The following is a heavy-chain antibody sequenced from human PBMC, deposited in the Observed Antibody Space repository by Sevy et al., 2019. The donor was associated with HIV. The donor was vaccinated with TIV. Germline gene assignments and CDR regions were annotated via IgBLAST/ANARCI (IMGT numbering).Heavy chain of an antibody. CDR1: GFTFSSYA. V-gene: IGHV3-30*18. CDR2: ISYGGNNK. D-gene: IGHD3-10*01. J-gene: IGHJ1*01. CDR3: AKDHNLWSEGGFLHH. Sequence: GGSLRLSCAASGFTFSSYAIHWVRQAPGKGLEWVAVISYGGNNKYYADSVQGRFTVSRDNSKNTLYVQMNSLRAEDTAVYYCAKDHNLWSEGGFLHHWGQGTLVTVSS.